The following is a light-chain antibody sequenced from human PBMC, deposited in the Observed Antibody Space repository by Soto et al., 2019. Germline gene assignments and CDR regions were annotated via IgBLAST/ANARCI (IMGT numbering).Light chain of an antibody. Sequence: DIQMTQSPSSLSASVGDRVTITCRASQSIASRLNWYQQKPGSAPKLLIYGASTLESGVPSRFRGSGSGTDFTLTVSSLQVEDFATYYCQQTDTIPRTFGQGTKVDIK. CDR1: QSIASR. V-gene: IGKV1-39*01. CDR2: GAS. J-gene: IGKJ1*01. CDR3: QQTDTIPRT.